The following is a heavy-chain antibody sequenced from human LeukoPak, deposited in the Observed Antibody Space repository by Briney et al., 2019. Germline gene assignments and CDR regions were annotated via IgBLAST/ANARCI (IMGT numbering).Heavy chain of an antibody. CDR1: GFNFNIYE. CDR3: AREGKYYYDSSADY. Sequence: TGGSLRLSCAASGFNFNIYEMNWVRQAPGKGLEWISYISSSASTIYYADSVKGRFTISRDNAKKSLYLEMNSLRAEDTAVYYCAREGKYYYDSSADYWGQGTLVTVSS. V-gene: IGHV3-48*03. D-gene: IGHD3-22*01. CDR2: ISSSASTI. J-gene: IGHJ4*02.